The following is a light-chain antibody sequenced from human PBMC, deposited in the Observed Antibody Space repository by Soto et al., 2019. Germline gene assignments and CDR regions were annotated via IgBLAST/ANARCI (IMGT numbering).Light chain of an antibody. CDR2: GAS. CDR3: QQYDSSPVT. Sequence: EIVLTQSPGTLSLSPGERATLSCRASQSVSSSYLAWYQQKPGQAPRLLIYGASSRATGIPDRFSGSGSGTAFTLTISRLEPEDFAVYYCQQYDSSPVTFGPGTTVDIK. J-gene: IGKJ3*01. V-gene: IGKV3-20*01. CDR1: QSVSSSY.